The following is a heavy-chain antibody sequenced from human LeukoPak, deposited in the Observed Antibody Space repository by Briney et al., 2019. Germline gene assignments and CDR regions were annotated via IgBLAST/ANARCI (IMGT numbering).Heavy chain of an antibody. Sequence: PGGSLRLSCAASGFTLSTNAMSWVRQAPRKGLEWVSAINGRNVITYYADAVSDQFTIYRDNSESTVYLQMDSLRDEYTAIYYCAKCGNSGCHLIDYWGQGTLVTVSS. CDR1: GFTLSTNA. J-gene: IGHJ4*02. D-gene: IGHD5-12*01. CDR2: INGRNVIT. CDR3: AKCGNSGCHLIDY. V-gene: IGHV3-23*01.